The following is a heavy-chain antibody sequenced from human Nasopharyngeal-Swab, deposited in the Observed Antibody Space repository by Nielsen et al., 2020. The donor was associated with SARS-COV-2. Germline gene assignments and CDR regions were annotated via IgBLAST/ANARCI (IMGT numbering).Heavy chain of an antibody. CDR2: ISWNSGSI. CDR3: AKDGGYSYGSYYYYYMDV. V-gene: IGHV3-9*01. J-gene: IGHJ6*03. Sequence: SLKISCAASGFTFDDYAMHWVRQASGKGLEWVSGISWNSGSIGYADSVKGRFTISRDNAKNSLYLQMNSLRAEDTALYYCAKDGGYSYGSYYYYYMDVWGKGTTVTVSS. D-gene: IGHD5-18*01. CDR1: GFTFDDYA.